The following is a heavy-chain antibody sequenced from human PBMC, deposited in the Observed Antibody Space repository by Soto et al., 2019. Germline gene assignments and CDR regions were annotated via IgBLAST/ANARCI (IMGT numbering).Heavy chain of an antibody. J-gene: IGHJ4*02. D-gene: IGHD1-26*01. CDR1: GGTFSSYA. Sequence: QVQLVQSGAEVKKPGSSVKVSCKASGGTFSSYAISWVRQAPGQGLEWMGGIIPIFGTANYTQKFQGRVTXXXXXXTSTAYXELSXXXXXXXAXYYCXRDRXXXVXATYYFHYWGQGTLVTVSS. CDR2: IIPIFGTA. CDR3: XRDRXXXVXATYYFHY. V-gene: IGHV1-69*05.